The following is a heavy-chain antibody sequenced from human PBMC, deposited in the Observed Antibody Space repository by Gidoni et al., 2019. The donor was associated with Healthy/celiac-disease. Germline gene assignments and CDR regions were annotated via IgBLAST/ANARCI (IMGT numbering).Heavy chain of an antibody. CDR3: SRDGVRYFDWLYGD. J-gene: IGHJ4*02. V-gene: IGHV3-15*01. D-gene: IGHD3-9*01. Sequence: EVQLVESGGGLVKPGGFLRLSCAASGFTFSNAWMSWVRQAPGKGLEWVGRIKSKTDGGTTDYAAPVKGRFTISRDDSKNTLYLQMNSLKTEDTAVYYCSRDGVRYFDWLYGDWGQGTLVTVSS. CDR1: GFTFSNAW. CDR2: IKSKTDGGTT.